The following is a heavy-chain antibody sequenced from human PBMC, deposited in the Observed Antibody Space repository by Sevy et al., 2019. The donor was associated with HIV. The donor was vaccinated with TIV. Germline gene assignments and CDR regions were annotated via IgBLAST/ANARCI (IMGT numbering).Heavy chain of an antibody. Sequence: GGSLRLSCAASGFTFSSYAMHWVRQAPGKGLEGVAVISYDGSNKYYADSVKGRFTISRDNSKNTSYLQMNSLRAEDTAVYYCARDPGGARVSVYGDYLVEGWFDPWGQGTLVTVSS. CDR3: ARDPGGARVSVYGDYLVEGWFDP. D-gene: IGHD4-17*01. CDR1: GFTFSSYA. V-gene: IGHV3-30*04. J-gene: IGHJ5*02. CDR2: ISYDGSNK.